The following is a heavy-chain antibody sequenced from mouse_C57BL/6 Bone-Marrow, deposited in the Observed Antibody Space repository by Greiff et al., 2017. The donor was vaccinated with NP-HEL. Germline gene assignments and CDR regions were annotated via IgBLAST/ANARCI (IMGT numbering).Heavy chain of an antibody. CDR1: GFTFSSYA. Sequence: EVKLMESGGGLVKPGGSLKLSCAASGFTFSSYAMSWVRQTPEKRLEWVATISDGGSYTYYPDNVKGRFTISRDNAKNNLYLQMSHLKSEDTAMYYCARDDGSRDFDYWGQGTTLTVSS. CDR3: ARDDGSRDFDY. V-gene: IGHV5-4*01. J-gene: IGHJ2*01. D-gene: IGHD1-1*01. CDR2: ISDGGSYT.